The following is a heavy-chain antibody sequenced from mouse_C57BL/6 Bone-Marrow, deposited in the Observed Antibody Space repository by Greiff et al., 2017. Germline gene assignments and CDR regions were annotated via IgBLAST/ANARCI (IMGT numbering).Heavy chain of an antibody. CDR3: ARGPTGTVDY. V-gene: IGHV5-17*01. Sequence: EVQLVESGGGLVKPGGSLKLSCAASGFTFSDYGMHWVRQAPEKGLEWVAYISSGSSTIYYADTVKGRFTLSRDNAKNTLFLQMTSLRSEYTAMYYCARGPTGTVDYWGQGTTLTVSS. D-gene: IGHD4-1*02. CDR1: GFTFSDYG. J-gene: IGHJ2*01. CDR2: ISSGSSTI.